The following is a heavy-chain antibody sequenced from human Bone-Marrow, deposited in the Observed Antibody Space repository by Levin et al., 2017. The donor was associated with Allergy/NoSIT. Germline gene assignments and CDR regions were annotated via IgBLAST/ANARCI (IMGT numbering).Heavy chain of an antibody. CDR1: GFTFRTYA. D-gene: IGHD4-17*01. Sequence: GGSLRLSCAASGFTFRTYAMTWVRQAPGKGLEWVSSITGSADNSYYADSVKGRFTISRDNSKNTLYLQVSSLRAEDTAVYFCAKTTVGGGDYLDYCDYWGQGTLVTVSS. CDR3: AKTTVGGGDYLDYCDY. CDR2: ITGSADNS. V-gene: IGHV3-23*01. J-gene: IGHJ4*02.